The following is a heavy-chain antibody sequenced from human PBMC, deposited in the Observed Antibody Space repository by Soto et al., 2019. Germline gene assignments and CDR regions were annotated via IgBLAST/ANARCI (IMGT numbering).Heavy chain of an antibody. J-gene: IGHJ4*01. CDR1: GGSITSGSSY. V-gene: IGHV4-61*03. Sequence: QLQESGPGLLKPSETLSLTCTVSGGSITSGSSYWSWIRQPPGKGLEWIGYIYHGGSTTYSPSLKSRVTISIDTSKNLFSLRLSSLTAAVTAVYFCARTTYYGSGDYWGHGTLVTVSS. CDR3: ARTTYYGSGDY. D-gene: IGHD3-10*01. CDR2: IYHGGST.